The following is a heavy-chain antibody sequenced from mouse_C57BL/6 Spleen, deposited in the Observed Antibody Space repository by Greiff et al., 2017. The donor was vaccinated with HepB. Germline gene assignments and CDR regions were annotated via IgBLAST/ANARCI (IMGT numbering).Heavy chain of an antibody. CDR3: ARDEGALLWSSWFAY. Sequence: EVKVEESGGGLVKPGGSLKLSCAASGFTFSSYAMSWVRQTPEKRLEWVATISDGGSYTYYPDNVKGRFTISRDNAKNNLYLQMSHLKSEDTAMYYCARDEGALLWSSWFAYWGQGTLVTVSA. CDR1: GFTFSSYA. J-gene: IGHJ3*01. CDR2: ISDGGSYT. V-gene: IGHV5-4*01. D-gene: IGHD2-10*01.